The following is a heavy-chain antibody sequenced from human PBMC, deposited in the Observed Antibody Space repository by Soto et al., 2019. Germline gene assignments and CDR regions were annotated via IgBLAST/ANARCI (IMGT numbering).Heavy chain of an antibody. CDR3: GRALIAAAPGHAFDI. CDR1: GYSFTSYW. J-gene: IGHJ3*02. Sequence: GESLKISCKGSGYSFTSYWIGWVRQMPGKGLEWMGIIYPGDSDTRYSPSFQGQVTISADKSISTAYLQWSSLKASDTAMYYCGRALIAAAPGHAFDIWGQGTMVTVSS. D-gene: IGHD6-13*01. CDR2: IYPGDSDT. V-gene: IGHV5-51*01.